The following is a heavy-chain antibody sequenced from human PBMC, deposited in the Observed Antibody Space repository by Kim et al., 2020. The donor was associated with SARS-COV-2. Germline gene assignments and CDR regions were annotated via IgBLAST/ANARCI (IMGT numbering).Heavy chain of an antibody. J-gene: IGHJ6*02. D-gene: IGHD7-27*01. CDR3: ARFSPRGGAAWGYYYGMDV. V-gene: IGHV4-59*01. CDR1: GGSISSYY. CDR2: IYYSGST. Sequence: SETLSLTCTVSGGSISSYYWSWIRQPPGKGLEWIGYIYYSGSTNYNPSLKGRVTISVDTSKNQFSLKLSSVTAADTAVYYCARFSPRGGAAWGYYYGMDVWGQGTTVTVSS.